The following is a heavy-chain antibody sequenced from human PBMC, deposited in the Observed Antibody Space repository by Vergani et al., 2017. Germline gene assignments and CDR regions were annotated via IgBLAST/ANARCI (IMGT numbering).Heavy chain of an antibody. CDR2: IYYSGSP. J-gene: IGHJ5*02. Sequence: QLQLQESGPGLVKPSETLSLTCTVSGGSISSSSYYWGWIRQPPGKGLEWIGSIYYSGSPYYNPSLKSRVTLSVDTSKNHFSLKLSSVSAADTAVYYCARLIFGVVIALNWFDPWGQGTLVTVSS. CDR1: GGSISSSSYY. CDR3: ARLIFGVVIALNWFDP. V-gene: IGHV4-39*07. D-gene: IGHD3-3*01.